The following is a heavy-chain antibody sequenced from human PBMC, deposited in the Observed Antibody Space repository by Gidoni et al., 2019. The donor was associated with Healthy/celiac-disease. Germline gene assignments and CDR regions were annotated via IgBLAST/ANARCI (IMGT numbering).Heavy chain of an antibody. J-gene: IGHJ6*03. CDR2: IYHCGST. D-gene: IGHD6-6*01. CDR1: GGSISSSNC. CDR3: ARVSIAARPRYYYYYMDV. V-gene: IGHV4-4*02. Sequence: QVQLQESGPGLVKPSGTLSLTCAVSGGSISSSNCWSWVRQPPGKGLEWIGEIYHCGSTNYNPSLKRRVVIAVDKTKNQFSLKVSSVTAADTAVYYCARVSIAARPRYYYYYMDVWGKGTTVTVSS.